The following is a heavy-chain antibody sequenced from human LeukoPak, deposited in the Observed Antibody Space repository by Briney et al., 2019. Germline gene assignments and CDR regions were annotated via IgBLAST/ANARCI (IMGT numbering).Heavy chain of an antibody. D-gene: IGHD3-3*01. Sequence: GATVKVSCNASGGTFSSYAISWVRQAPGQGLEWMGGIIPIFGTANYAQKFQGRVTITTDESTSTAYMELSSLRSEDTAVYYCARATSAIFGVVNYFDYWGQGTLVTVSS. J-gene: IGHJ4*02. V-gene: IGHV1-69*05. CDR1: GGTFSSYA. CDR3: ARATSAIFGVVNYFDY. CDR2: IIPIFGTA.